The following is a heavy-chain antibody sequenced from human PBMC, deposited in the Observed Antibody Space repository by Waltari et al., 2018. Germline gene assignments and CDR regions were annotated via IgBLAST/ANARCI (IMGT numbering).Heavy chain of an antibody. D-gene: IGHD3-10*01. J-gene: IGHJ4*02. CDR3: RVISEGGFDY. Sequence: EVQLVESGGGLVQPGGSLRLSCAASGFTFSIYWMHWVRQAPGKGLVWVSRINSDGGSTYYADPVKGRFTISRDNAKNTLYLQVNSLRVEDTAMYYCRVISEGGFDYWGQGTLVTVSS. V-gene: IGHV3-74*01. CDR1: GFTFSIYW. CDR2: INSDGGST.